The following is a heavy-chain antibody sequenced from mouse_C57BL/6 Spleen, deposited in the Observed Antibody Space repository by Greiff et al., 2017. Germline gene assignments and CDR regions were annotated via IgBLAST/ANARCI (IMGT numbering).Heavy chain of an antibody. D-gene: IGHD1-1*02. CDR3: ARDGGYYYFDY. V-gene: IGHV5-16*01. Sequence: EVKLVESEGGLVQPGSSMKLSCTASGFTFSDYYMAWVRQVPEKGLEWVANINYDGSSTYYLDSLKSRFIISRDNAKNILYLQMSSLKSEDTATYYCARDGGYYYFDYWGQGTTLTVSS. CDR1: GFTFSDYY. CDR2: INYDGSST. J-gene: IGHJ2*01.